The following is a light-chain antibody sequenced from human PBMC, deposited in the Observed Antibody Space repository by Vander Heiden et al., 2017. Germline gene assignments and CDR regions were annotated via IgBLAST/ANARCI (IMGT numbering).Light chain of an antibody. J-gene: IGKJ2*01. CDR1: QNVLYSTNNKNS. CDR2: WES. Sequence: DIVMTLSQDSLARSLGQRATINWRCSQNVLYSTNNKNSLAWSQQKPRQPPKLLIYWESTRESGVPDRFSGSESGTDCTLTISSLQADDVAVYYCHQYYKNPYTFGQGTKLEIK. CDR3: HQYYKNPYT. V-gene: IGKV4-1*01.